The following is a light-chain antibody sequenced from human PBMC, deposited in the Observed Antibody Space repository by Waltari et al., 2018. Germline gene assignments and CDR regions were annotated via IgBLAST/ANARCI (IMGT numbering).Light chain of an antibody. CDR1: QSVSSY. CDR2: DAS. Sequence: EIVLTQSPATLSLSPGERATLSCRASQSVSSYLAWYQQKPGLAPRLLIYDASNRATGIRARCSGSGSGTDFTLTISSLEPEDFAVYYCQQRSNFGQGTRLEIK. J-gene: IGKJ5*01. V-gene: IGKV3-11*01. CDR3: QQRSN.